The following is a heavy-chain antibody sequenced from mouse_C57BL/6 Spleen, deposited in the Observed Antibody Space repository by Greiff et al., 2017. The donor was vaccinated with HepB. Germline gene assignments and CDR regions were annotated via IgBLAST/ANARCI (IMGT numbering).Heavy chain of an antibody. V-gene: IGHV1-61*01. Sequence: VQLQQPGAELVRPGSSVKLSCKASGYTFTSYWMDWVKQRPGQGLEWIGNIYPSDSETHYNQKFKDKATLTVDKSSSTAYMQLSSLTSEDSAVYYCARHYGSLLDVWGTGTTVTVSS. CDR2: IYPSDSET. D-gene: IGHD1-1*01. J-gene: IGHJ1*03. CDR1: GYTFTSYW. CDR3: ARHYGSLLDV.